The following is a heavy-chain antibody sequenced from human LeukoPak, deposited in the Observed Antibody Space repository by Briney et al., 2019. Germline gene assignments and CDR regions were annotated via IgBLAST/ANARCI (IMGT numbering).Heavy chain of an antibody. D-gene: IGHD3-3*01. Sequence: ASVKVSCKASGYSFTDYYIHWVRQAPGQGLEWMGWINPNSGGTNYAQKFQGRVTMTRDTSINPAYMELSRLRSDDTAVYYCARFGPFGVVPLGFDPWGQGTLVTVSS. V-gene: IGHV1-2*02. CDR2: INPNSGGT. CDR1: GYSFTDYY. J-gene: IGHJ5*02. CDR3: ARFGPFGVVPLGFDP.